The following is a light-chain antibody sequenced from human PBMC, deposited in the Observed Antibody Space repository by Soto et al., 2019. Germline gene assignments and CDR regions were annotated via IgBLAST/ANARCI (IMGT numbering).Light chain of an antibody. Sequence: QSALTQPRSVSGSPGQSVTISCTGTSSDVGGYNYVSWYQQHPGKAPKLMIYDVSKRPSGVPDRFSGSKSGNTASLTISGLQAEDEADYYCCSYAGGHTWVFGTGTKLTVL. CDR3: CSYAGGHTWV. J-gene: IGLJ1*01. CDR1: SSDVGGYNY. V-gene: IGLV2-11*01. CDR2: DVS.